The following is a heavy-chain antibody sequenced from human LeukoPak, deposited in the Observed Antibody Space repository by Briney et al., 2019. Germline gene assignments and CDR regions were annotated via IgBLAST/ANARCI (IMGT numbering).Heavy chain of an antibody. J-gene: IGHJ4*02. Sequence: SETLSLTCSVSGGSISIYYWSWIRQPPGKGLEWIGYVYNSGSTDYNPSLKSRVTISVDTSKNQFSLKVNSVTSSDTAVYYCARVYTLSFATAAFDYWGQGTLVTVSS. V-gene: IGHV4-59*01. CDR1: GGSISIYY. CDR2: VYNSGST. CDR3: ARVYTLSFATAAFDY. D-gene: IGHD2-2*02.